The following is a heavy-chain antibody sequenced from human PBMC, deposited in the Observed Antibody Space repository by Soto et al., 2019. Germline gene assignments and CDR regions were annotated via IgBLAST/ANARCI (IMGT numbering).Heavy chain of an antibody. D-gene: IGHD3-22*01. CDR3: ARDPQINSDTSGYVGS. J-gene: IGHJ5*02. CDR2: IWDDGSDK. CDR1: GFPFDDFA. V-gene: IGHV3-33*01. Sequence: GCLRLSCTGSGFPFDDFAINWVRQAPGKGLEWVAVIWDDGSDKRYADSVKGRFTVSRDNSKNTLFLQMSSLRAEDTAVYYCARDPQINSDTSGYVGSWGPGTLVTVSS.